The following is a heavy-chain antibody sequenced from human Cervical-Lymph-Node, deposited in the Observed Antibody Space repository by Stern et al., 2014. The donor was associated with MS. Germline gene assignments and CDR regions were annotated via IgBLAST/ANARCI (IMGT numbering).Heavy chain of an antibody. Sequence: VTLKESGPTLVKPTQTLTLTCTFSGFSLSTSGVGVGWIRQPPGKALEWLVLIYWDADKRYSPSLKSRLTITKDTSKNQVVLTMTNMDPVDPATYYCAHSLLGPSRRWFDPWGQGTLVTVSS. V-gene: IGHV2-5*02. D-gene: IGHD7-27*01. J-gene: IGHJ5*02. CDR2: IYWDADK. CDR1: GFSLSTSGVG. CDR3: AHSLLGPSRRWFDP.